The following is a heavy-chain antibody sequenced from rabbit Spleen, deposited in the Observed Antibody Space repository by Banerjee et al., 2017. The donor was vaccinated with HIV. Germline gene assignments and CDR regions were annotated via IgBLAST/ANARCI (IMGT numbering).Heavy chain of an antibody. CDR3: ARGIYVGSNVLGL. Sequence: QSLEESGGGLVQPEGSLTLTCTVSGFSFSSYYYMCWVRQAPGKGLEWIGCIYTGSDSTYYASWAKGRFTITKTSSTTVTLQMTSLTAADTATYFCARGIYVGSNVLGLWGPGTLVTVS. CDR1: GFSFSSYYY. J-gene: IGHJ4*01. D-gene: IGHD4-2*01. V-gene: IGHV1S40*01. CDR2: IYTGSDST.